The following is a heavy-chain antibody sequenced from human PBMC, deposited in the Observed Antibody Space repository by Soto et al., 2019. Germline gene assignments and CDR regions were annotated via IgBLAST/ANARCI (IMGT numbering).Heavy chain of an antibody. CDR3: ARDKRYGDYDYYYGMDV. Sequence: GSLRLSCAASGFTFSSYSMNWVRQAPGKGLEWVSYISSSSSTIYYADSVKGRFTISRDNAKNSLYLQMNSLRDEDTAVYYCARDKRYGDYDYYYGMDVWCRGTTVTVSS. J-gene: IGHJ6*02. CDR1: GFTFSSYS. D-gene: IGHD4-17*01. CDR2: ISSSSSTI. V-gene: IGHV3-48*02.